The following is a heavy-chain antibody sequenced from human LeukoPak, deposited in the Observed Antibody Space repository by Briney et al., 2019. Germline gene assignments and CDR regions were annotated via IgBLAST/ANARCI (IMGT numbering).Heavy chain of an antibody. CDR3: ARSRIAAISGFDP. D-gene: IGHD6-13*01. Sequence: PSETLSLTCTVSGGSISSRSYYWGWVRQPPGKGLEWIGSIYYSVNTYYNPSLKGRVTISVDTSKNQFSLNLISVTAADTAVYYCARSRIAAISGFDPWGQGTRVTVSS. CDR1: GGSISSRSYY. V-gene: IGHV4-39*01. J-gene: IGHJ5*02. CDR2: IYYSVNT.